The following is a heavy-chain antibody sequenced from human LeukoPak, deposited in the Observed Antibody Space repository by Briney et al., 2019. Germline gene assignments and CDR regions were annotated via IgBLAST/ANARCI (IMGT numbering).Heavy chain of an antibody. CDR1: GYTFTSYD. V-gene: IGHV1-8*01. Sequence: ASVKVSCKASGYTFTSYDINWVRQATGQGLEWMGWMNPNSGNTGYAQKFQGRVTMTRNTSISTAYMELSSLRSEDTAVYYCASMDSSGYYRAGFNYWGQGTLVTVSS. D-gene: IGHD3-22*01. J-gene: IGHJ4*02. CDR2: MNPNSGNT. CDR3: ASMDSSGYYRAGFNY.